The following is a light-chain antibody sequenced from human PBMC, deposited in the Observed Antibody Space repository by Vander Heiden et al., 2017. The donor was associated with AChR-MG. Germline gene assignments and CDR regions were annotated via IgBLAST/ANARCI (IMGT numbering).Light chain of an antibody. CDR3: QQNDITWT. CDR1: QGISNY. V-gene: IGKV1-39*01. J-gene: IGKJ1*01. CDR2: AAS. Sequence: DIQMTQSPSSLSASVGDKVIITCRASQGISNYLHWYQQKPGKTPKLLLYAASSLQSVVPAMIRGSAARTDTTLTISRLQPEDVATYYCQQNDITWTFGQGTKVEIK.